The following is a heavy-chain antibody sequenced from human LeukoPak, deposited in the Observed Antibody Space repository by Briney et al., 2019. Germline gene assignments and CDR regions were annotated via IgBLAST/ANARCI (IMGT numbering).Heavy chain of an antibody. J-gene: IGHJ4*02. V-gene: IGHV3-53*01. CDR3: ARIRIGLDY. CDR2: IYSGGST. D-gene: IGHD2-15*01. Sequence: GGSLRLSCAASGFTVSSNYMSWVRRAPGKGLEWVSVIYSGGSTDYADSVKGRFAISRDNSKNMLYLQLNSLRAEDTAVYYCARIRIGLDYWGQGTLVTVSS. CDR1: GFTVSSNY.